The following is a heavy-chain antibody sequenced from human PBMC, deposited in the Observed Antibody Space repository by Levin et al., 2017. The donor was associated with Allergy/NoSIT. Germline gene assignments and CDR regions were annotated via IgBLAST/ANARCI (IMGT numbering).Heavy chain of an antibody. CDR2: IYYSGST. J-gene: IGHJ4*02. V-gene: IGHV4-39*01. Sequence: ASETLSLTCTVSGGSISSSSYYWGWIRQPPGKGLEWIGSIYYSGSTYYNPSLKSRVTISVDTSKNQFSLKLSSVTAADTAVYYCASHTLPYYGSGSDDYWGQGTLVTVSS. CDR1: GGSISSSSYY. CDR3: ASHTLPYYGSGSDDY. D-gene: IGHD3-10*01.